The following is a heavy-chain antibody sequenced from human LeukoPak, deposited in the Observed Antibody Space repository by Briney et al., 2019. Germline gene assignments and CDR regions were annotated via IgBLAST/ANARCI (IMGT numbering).Heavy chain of an antibody. CDR1: GYTFTGYF. D-gene: IGHD1-14*01. V-gene: IGHV1-2*02. J-gene: IGHJ4*02. CDR2: INPTIGAT. Sequence: ASVQVSCKASGYTFTGYFIHWIRQARGQGLEWIGWINPTIGATKYARKCQGRVTMTRDTSISTAYMEVSRLRSDDTAVYYCARGQLTDCLDYWGQGTLVSVSS. CDR3: ARGQLTDCLDY.